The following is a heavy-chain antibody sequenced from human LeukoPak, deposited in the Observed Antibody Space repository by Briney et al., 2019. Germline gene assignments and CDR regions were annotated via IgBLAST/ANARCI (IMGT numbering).Heavy chain of an antibody. V-gene: IGHV4-61*02. CDR3: ARDLDYYDSSGLSPYFDY. CDR1: GGSISSGSYY. D-gene: IGHD3-22*01. J-gene: IGHJ4*02. CDR2: IYTSGST. Sequence: SETLSLTCTVSGGSISSGSYYWRWIRQPAGKGLEWIGRIYTSGSTNYNPSLKSRVTISVDTSKNQFSLKLSSVTAADTAVYYCARDLDYYDSSGLSPYFDYWGQGTLVTVSS.